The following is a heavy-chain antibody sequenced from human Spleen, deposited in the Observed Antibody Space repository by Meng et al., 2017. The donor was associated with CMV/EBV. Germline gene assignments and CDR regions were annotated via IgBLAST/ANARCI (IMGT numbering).Heavy chain of an antibody. CDR3: ASFWSGSSPPYYFDY. D-gene: IGHD3-3*01. CDR2: ISPYNGNT. CDR1: GYPFTTYG. Sequence: SGYPFTTYGITWVRQAPGQRLEWLGWISPYNGNTKFAHKLQGRVTMTTDTSTSTAYMDLRSLTSDDTAVYYCASFWSGSSPPYYFDYWGQGTLVTVSS. V-gene: IGHV1-18*01. J-gene: IGHJ4*02.